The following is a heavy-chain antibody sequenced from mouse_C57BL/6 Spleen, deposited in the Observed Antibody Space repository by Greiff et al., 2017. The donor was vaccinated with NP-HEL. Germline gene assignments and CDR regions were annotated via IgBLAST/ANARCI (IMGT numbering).Heavy chain of an antibody. V-gene: IGHV1-69*01. CDR2: IDPSDSYT. CDR1: GYTFTSYW. CDR3: ARWGYQGPYAMDY. J-gene: IGHJ4*01. D-gene: IGHD2-14*01. Sequence: QVQLQQPGAELVMPGASVKLSCKASGYTFTSYWMHWVKQRPGQGLEWIGEIDPSDSYTNYNQKFKGKSTLTVDKSSSTAYMQLSSLTSEDSAVYYCARWGYQGPYAMDYWGQGTSVTVSS.